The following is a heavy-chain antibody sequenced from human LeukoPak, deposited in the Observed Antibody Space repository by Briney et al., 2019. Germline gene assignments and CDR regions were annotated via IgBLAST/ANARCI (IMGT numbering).Heavy chain of an antibody. D-gene: IGHD1-26*01. J-gene: IGHJ3*02. Sequence: SETLSLTCTVSGGSISSSNYYWGWIRQPPGKGLEWIASIHYSGSTYYNTSLKSRVTISVDTSKNQFSLKLTSVTAADTAVYYCARPLVGAGDAFDIWGQGTMVTVSS. V-gene: IGHV4-39*01. CDR2: IHYSGST. CDR3: ARPLVGAGDAFDI. CDR1: GGSISSSNYY.